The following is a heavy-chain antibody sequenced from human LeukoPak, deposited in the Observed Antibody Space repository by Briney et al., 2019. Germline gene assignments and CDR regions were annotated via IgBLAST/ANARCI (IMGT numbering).Heavy chain of an antibody. D-gene: IGHD3-10*01. Sequence: GGSLRLSCVASGFTFSSYVMNWVRQAPGKGLERVSYISNSGSTMYYADSVKGRFTISRDNAKNSLYLQMNSLRAEDTAVYYCARDWRHRDYGSGSLDYWGQGALVTVSS. J-gene: IGHJ4*02. CDR1: GFTFSSYV. CDR2: ISNSGSTM. V-gene: IGHV3-48*03. CDR3: ARDWRHRDYGSGSLDY.